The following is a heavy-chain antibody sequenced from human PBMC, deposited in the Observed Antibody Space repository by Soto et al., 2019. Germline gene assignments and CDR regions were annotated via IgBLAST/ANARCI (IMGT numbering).Heavy chain of an antibody. CDR1: GGSISSGAYY. CDR2: IYYSGTT. Sequence: PSETLSLTCSVSGGSISSGAYYWNWIRQHPRKGLEWIGYIYYSGTTYYNPSLGSRVSISADTSKNQFSLKLNSVTVADTAVYYCARYPYHLCASTSCHAFEIWGQGTMVTVSS. V-gene: IGHV4-31*03. D-gene: IGHD2-2*01. CDR3: ARYPYHLCASTSCHAFEI. J-gene: IGHJ3*02.